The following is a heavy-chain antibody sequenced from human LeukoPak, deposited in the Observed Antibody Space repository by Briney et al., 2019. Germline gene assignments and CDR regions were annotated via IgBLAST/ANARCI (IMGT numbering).Heavy chain of an antibody. Sequence: PGGSLRLSCAASGFDVSSNYMSWVRQAPGKGLEWVSVIYSGGSTYYADSVKGRFTISRDNSKNTLYLQMDSLRAEDTAVYYCAKAEWLVTHYFDYWGQGTLVTVSS. CDR3: AKAEWLVTHYFDY. J-gene: IGHJ4*02. CDR1: GFDVSSNY. D-gene: IGHD6-19*01. CDR2: IYSGGST. V-gene: IGHV3-53*01.